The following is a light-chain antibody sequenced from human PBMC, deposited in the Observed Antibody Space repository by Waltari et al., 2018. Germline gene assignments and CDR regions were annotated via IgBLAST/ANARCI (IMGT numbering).Light chain of an antibody. CDR2: RVS. CDR1: QSLVNSDGNTY. CDR3: MQGTHWPWT. J-gene: IGKJ1*01. Sequence: DVVMTQSPLSLPVPLGPPASISCRSSQSLVNSDGNTYLNWFQQRPGQSPRRLFYRVSNRDSGVPDRFSGSGSGTDVTLKISRVEAEDVGVYYCMQGTHWPWTFGQGTKVEIK. V-gene: IGKV2-30*01.